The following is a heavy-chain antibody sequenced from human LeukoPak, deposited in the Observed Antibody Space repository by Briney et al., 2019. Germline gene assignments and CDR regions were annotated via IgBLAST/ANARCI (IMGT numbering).Heavy chain of an antibody. V-gene: IGHV3-23*01. CDR1: GFTFSTYA. J-gene: IGHJ6*02. CDR3: AKDTGAYYYYGMDV. CDR2: ISGSGGYT. Sequence: GGSLRLSCAASGFTFSTYAMTWVRQAPGKGLEWVSAISGSGGYTYYADSVKGRFTISRDNSKNTLSLHMNSLRADDTAVYYCAKDTGAYYYYGMDVWGQGTTVTVSS. D-gene: IGHD3-10*01.